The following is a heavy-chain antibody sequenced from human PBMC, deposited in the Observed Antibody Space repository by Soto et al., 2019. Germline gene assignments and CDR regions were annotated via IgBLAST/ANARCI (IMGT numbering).Heavy chain of an antibody. D-gene: IGHD3-16*01. CDR3: ATGAFRFGGVVNR. CDR2: IIPMHGIT. Sequence: QVQLVQSGAEAKMPGSSVQVSCKASGDTINNFIFSWVRQAPGQGLEWMGRIIPMHGITNLEQEFGGRLTINADTVTKTICMDLSGLRSEYTAVYFCATGAFRFGGVVNRWGHGSRVTVSS. CDR1: GDTINNFI. J-gene: IGHJ4*01. V-gene: IGHV1-69*02.